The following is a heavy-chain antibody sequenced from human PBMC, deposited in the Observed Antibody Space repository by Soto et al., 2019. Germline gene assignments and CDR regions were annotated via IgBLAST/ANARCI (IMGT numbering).Heavy chain of an antibody. Sequence: QVHLVESGGGAVQAGRSLRVPFATSGFILSAYAMHWVRQAPGKGLEWVAFINFDGSSKFYGDSVKGRFTVSRDNSKNTLFLQLNSLRGEDTAVYYCARCKQKVIHCAMDVWGQGATVTVTS. D-gene: IGHD2-21*01. V-gene: IGHV3-33*01. CDR2: INFDGSSK. CDR1: GFILSAYA. CDR3: ARCKQKVIHCAMDV. J-gene: IGHJ6*02.